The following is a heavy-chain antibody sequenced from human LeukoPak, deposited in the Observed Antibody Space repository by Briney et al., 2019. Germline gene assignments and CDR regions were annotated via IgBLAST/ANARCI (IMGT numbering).Heavy chain of an antibody. CDR3: ARVTGYMIEDYFDY. CDR1: GYTFTSHG. D-gene: IGHD3-22*01. CDR2: ISTYNGNT. V-gene: IGHV1-18*01. Sequence: ASVKVSCKASGYTFTSHGIRWVRQAPGQGLEWMGWISTYNGNTNYAQKLQGRVSMTTDTSTSTAYMDLRSLRSDDTAVYYCARVTGYMIEDYFDYWGQGTLVTVSS. J-gene: IGHJ4*02.